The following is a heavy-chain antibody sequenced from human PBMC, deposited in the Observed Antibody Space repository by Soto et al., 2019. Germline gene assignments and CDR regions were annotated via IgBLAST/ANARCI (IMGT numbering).Heavy chain of an antibody. Sequence: QLQLQESGSGLVKPSQTLSLTCAVSGGSISSGGYSWSWIRQPPGKGLEWIGYIYPSGSTYYNPSLKRRVTISVDRSKNQFARKLSSVTAADTAVYYCAGGIAARPLGYWGQGTLVTVSS. V-gene: IGHV4-30-2*01. J-gene: IGHJ4*02. CDR2: IYPSGST. CDR3: AGGIAARPLGY. CDR1: GGSISSGGYS. D-gene: IGHD6-25*01.